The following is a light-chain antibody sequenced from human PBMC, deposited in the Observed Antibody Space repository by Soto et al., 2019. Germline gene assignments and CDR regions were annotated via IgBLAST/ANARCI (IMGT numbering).Light chain of an antibody. V-gene: IGKV1-5*01. J-gene: IGKJ1*01. CDR3: LQHNSYPRT. Sequence: DIQMTQSPSTLSASVGDRVTITCRASQSISSWLAWYQQKPGKAPKLLIYAASTLQSGVPSRFSGSGSGTDFSLTISSLQPEDSATYFCLQHNSYPRTFGQGTKVDIK. CDR1: QSISSW. CDR2: AAS.